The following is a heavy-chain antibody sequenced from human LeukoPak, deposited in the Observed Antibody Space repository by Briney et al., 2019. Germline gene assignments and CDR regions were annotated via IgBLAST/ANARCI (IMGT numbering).Heavy chain of an antibody. CDR3: AKMGGRTTVTTAFDY. CDR2: ISGSGDST. CDR1: GFTFSSYV. V-gene: IGHV3-23*01. D-gene: IGHD4-11*01. J-gene: IGHJ4*02. Sequence: GGSLRLSCAASGFTFSSYVMSWVRQAPGKGLEWVSSISGSGDSTYYPDSVKGRFTISRDNSKNTLYLQMNSLRAEDTAVYYCAKMGGRTTVTTAFDYWGQGTLVTVSS.